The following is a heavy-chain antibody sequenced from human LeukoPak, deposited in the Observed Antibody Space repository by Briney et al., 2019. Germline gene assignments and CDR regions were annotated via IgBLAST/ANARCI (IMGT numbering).Heavy chain of an antibody. V-gene: IGHV1-18*01. D-gene: IGHD3-10*01. J-gene: IGHJ4*02. Sequence: GASVKVSCKASGYTFTNYAFSWVRQAPGQGLEWMGWINTNNGSTNYVKRLQGRVTMTTDTSTTTAYMELRSLISDDTAVYYCAREREETYGSGSYTFDHWGQGTLVTVSS. CDR3: AREREETYGSGSYTFDH. CDR1: GYTFTNYA. CDR2: INTNNGST.